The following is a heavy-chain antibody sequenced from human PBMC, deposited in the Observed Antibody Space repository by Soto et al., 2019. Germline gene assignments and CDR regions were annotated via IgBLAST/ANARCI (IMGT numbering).Heavy chain of an antibody. V-gene: IGHV3-7*03. CDR3: VRELGLAY. CDR2: INKDGSQK. D-gene: IGHD7-27*01. Sequence: GGSLRLSCAASGSTLSNYWMTWVRQAPGKGLEWVANINKDGSQKNYVDSVKGRFTIARDNGQNSLSLQINSLSVEDTAVYYCVRELGLAYWGQGALVTVSS. CDR1: GSTLSNYW. J-gene: IGHJ4*02.